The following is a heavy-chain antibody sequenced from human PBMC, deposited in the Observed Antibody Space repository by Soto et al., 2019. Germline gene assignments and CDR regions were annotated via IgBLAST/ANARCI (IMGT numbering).Heavy chain of an antibody. CDR3: WRSRRNVSPLPFAY. CDR1: GYSFSNYW. Sequence: DSLKISCKGSGYSFSNYWIGWVRQMPGKGLEWMGIIYPSDSDTRYSPSFQGQVTISADKSISTAYLQWRSLKASDSAMYYCWRSRRNVSPLPFAYPGQESLVIVSP. V-gene: IGHV5-51*01. J-gene: IGHJ4*02. CDR2: IYPSDSDT.